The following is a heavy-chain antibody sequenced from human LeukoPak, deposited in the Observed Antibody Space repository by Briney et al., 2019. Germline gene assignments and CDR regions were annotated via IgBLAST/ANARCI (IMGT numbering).Heavy chain of an antibody. V-gene: IGHV1-2*06. CDR1: GYTFTAYY. J-gene: IGHJ3*02. Sequence: ASVKVSCKASGYTFTAYYIHWVRQAPGQGLEWVGRINCNSAGTNYAQKFRGRVTMTRDTSISTVYMELSRLRSDDTAVYYCATIPMYSGSYSYAFDIWGQGTMVTVSS. D-gene: IGHD1-26*01. CDR2: INCNSAGT. CDR3: ATIPMYSGSYSYAFDI.